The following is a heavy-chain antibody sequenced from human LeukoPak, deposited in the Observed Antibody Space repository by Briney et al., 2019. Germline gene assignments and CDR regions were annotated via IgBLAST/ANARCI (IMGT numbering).Heavy chain of an antibody. CDR1: GGSFSGYY. CDR3: ARETIRLKGYAFDI. J-gene: IGHJ3*02. CDR2: INHSGST. Sequence: SETLSLTCAVYGGSFSGYYWSWIRQPPGKGLEWIGEINHSGSTNYNPSLKSRVTISVDTSKNQFSLKLSSVTAADTAVYYCARETIRLKGYAFDIWGQGTMVTVSS. V-gene: IGHV4-34*01. D-gene: IGHD4/OR15-4a*01.